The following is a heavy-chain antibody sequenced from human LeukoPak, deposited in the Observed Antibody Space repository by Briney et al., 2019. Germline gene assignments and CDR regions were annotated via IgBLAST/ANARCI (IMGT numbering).Heavy chain of an antibody. CDR3: ARASYYYGSGSYYRPAHFDY. J-gene: IGHJ4*02. V-gene: IGHV1-18*04. CDR1: GYTFTGYY. D-gene: IGHD3-10*01. CDR2: ISAYNGNT. Sequence: ASVKVSCKASGYTFTGYYMHWVRQAPGQGLEWMGWISAYNGNTNYAQKLQGRVTMTTDTSTSTAYMELRSLRSDDTAVYYCARASYYYGSGSYYRPAHFDYWGQGTLVTVSS.